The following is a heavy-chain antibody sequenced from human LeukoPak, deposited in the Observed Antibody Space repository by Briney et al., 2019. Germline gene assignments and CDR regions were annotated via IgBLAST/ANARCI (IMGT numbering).Heavy chain of an antibody. CDR1: GFTFSSYW. D-gene: IGHD3-3*02. J-gene: IGHJ4*02. CDR2: INSDGGST. Sequence: GGSLRLSCAASGFTFSSYWMHWVRQAPGKGLVWVSRINSDGGSTSYADSVKGRFTISRDNAKNTLCLQMNSLRAEDTAVYYCARVPVSRAIDYWGQGTLVTVSS. V-gene: IGHV3-74*01. CDR3: ARVPVSRAIDY.